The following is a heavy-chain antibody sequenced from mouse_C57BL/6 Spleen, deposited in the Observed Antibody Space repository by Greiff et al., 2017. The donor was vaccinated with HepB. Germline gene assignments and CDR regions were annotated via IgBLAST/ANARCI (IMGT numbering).Heavy chain of an antibody. Sequence: EVKLMESGPGLVKPSQSLSLTCSVTGYSITSGYYWNWIRQFPGNKLEWMGYISYDGSNNYNPSLKNRISITRDTSKNQFFLKLNSVTTEDTATYYCAKYGITTGGKNYYAMDYWGQGTSVTVSS. CDR2: ISYDGSN. D-gene: IGHD2-10*02. CDR3: AKYGITTGGKNYYAMDY. CDR1: GYSITSGYY. J-gene: IGHJ4*01. V-gene: IGHV3-6*01.